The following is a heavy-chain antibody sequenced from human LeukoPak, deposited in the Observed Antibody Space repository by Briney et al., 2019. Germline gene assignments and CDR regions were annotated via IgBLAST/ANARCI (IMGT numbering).Heavy chain of an antibody. Sequence: GASVKVSCKASGGTFISYAISWVRQAPGQGLEWMGGIIPIFGTANYAQKFQGRVTITADESTSTAYMELSSLRSEDTAVYYCARDGTYSGYDPYYYGMDVWGQGTTVTVSS. J-gene: IGHJ6*02. CDR3: ARDGTYSGYDPYYYGMDV. CDR1: GGTFISYA. D-gene: IGHD5-12*01. V-gene: IGHV1-69*13. CDR2: IIPIFGTA.